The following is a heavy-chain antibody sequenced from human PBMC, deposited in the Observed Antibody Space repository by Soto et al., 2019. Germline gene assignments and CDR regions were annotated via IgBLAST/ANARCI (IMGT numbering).Heavy chain of an antibody. Sequence: QVQLQESGPGLVKPSGTLSLTYSVTGASVSSHSWSWIRQSPGKGLEWIGYIHYSGGTNYTPSLRSRVTISVETSKNQLSLNLTSLTAADTAVYYCARGGTSGSAVYNWFDPWGQGTLVTVSS. CDR3: ARGGTSGSAVYNWFDP. CDR2: IHYSGGT. J-gene: IGHJ5*02. CDR1: GASVSSHS. D-gene: IGHD3-10*01. V-gene: IGHV4-59*02.